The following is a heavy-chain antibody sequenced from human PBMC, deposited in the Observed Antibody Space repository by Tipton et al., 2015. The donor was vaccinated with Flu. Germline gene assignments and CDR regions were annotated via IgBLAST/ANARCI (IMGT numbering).Heavy chain of an antibody. D-gene: IGHD5/OR15-5a*01. Sequence: TLSLTCTVSGGSLSSFYWTWIRQPAGKGLEYIGRIYSSGSTNYNPSFKSRVSMSVDTSKTQFSLDLSSVTAADTARYYCARVGDGSVAYGLDYWGQGTLVTVSS. CDR3: ARVGDGSVAYGLDY. CDR1: GGSLSSFY. CDR2: IYSSGST. J-gene: IGHJ4*02. V-gene: IGHV4-4*07.